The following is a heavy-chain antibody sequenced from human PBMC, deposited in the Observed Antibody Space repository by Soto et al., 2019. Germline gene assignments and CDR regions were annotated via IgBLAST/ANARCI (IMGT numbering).Heavy chain of an antibody. V-gene: IGHV4-30-4*01. J-gene: IGHJ4*02. CDR2: IYYSGST. D-gene: IGHD3-9*01. Sequence: PSETLSLTCTVSDGSISSCDYYWSWIRQPPGKGLEWIGYIYYSGSTYYNPSLKSRVTISVDTSKNQFSLKLSSVTAADTAVYYCAREKRLVVDYWGQGNLVTVSS. CDR1: DGSISSCDYY. CDR3: AREKRLVVDY.